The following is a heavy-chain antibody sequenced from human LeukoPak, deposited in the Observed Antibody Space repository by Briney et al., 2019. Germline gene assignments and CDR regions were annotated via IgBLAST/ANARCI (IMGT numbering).Heavy chain of an antibody. V-gene: IGHV4-39*01. CDR3: ASCGYSGYAIDY. CDR1: GGSITGSSYY. Sequence: PSETLSLTCTVSGGSITGSSYYWGWLRQPPGGGLEWIGNMFYSGRTYYNPALKSRVIISGDTSKNQFSLKLSSVTAADTAVYYCASCGYSGYAIDYWGQGALVTVSS. J-gene: IGHJ4*02. CDR2: MFYSGRT. D-gene: IGHD5-12*01.